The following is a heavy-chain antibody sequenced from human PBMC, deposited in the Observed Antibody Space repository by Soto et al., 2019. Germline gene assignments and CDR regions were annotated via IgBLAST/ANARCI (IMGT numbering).Heavy chain of an antibody. CDR1: GGSISSGGYS. V-gene: IGHV4-30-2*01. J-gene: IGHJ4*02. Sequence: QQQPQESGSGLVKPSQTLSLTCAVSGGSISSGGYSWSWIRQPPGKGLEWIGYIYHSGSTYYNPSLKSRVTISVDRSKNQFSLKLSSVTAADTAVYYCARGQVVAAQHWGQGTLVSVSS. D-gene: IGHD2-15*01. CDR2: IYHSGST. CDR3: ARGQVVAAQH.